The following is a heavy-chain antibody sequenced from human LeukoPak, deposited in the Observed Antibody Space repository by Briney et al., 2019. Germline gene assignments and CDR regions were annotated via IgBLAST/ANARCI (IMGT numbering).Heavy chain of an antibody. CDR1: GYSFTSYW. CDR2: IYPGDSDT. J-gene: IGHJ3*02. D-gene: IGHD2-2*01. V-gene: IGHV5-51*01. CDR3: ARRGGYCSSTTCYGVSRAFDI. Sequence: GESLKISCKGSGYSFTSYWIGWVRQMPGKGLEWMGIIYPGDSDTRYSPSFQGQVTISADKSISTAYLQWSSLKASDTAMYYCARRGGYCSSTTCYGVSRAFDIWGQGTMVSVSS.